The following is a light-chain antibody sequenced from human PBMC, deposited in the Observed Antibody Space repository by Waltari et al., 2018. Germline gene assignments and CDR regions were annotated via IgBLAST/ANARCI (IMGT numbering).Light chain of an antibody. J-gene: IGLJ3*02. Sequence: QLVLTQSPSASASLGASVKLTCTLSSGHSNNIIAWLQQRPEKGPRYLMKVNSDCSHNKGDEIPDRFSGSSSGAERYLTISSVQSEDEADYYCQTGGHGTWVFGGGTTLTVL. CDR1: SGHSNNI. CDR2: VNSDCSH. V-gene: IGLV4-69*01. CDR3: QTGGHGTWV.